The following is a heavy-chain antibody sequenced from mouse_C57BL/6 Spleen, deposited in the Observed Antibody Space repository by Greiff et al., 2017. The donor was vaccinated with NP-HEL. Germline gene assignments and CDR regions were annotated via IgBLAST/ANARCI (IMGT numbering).Heavy chain of an antibody. CDR3: ARGDYYGSSFFDY. CDR1: GYTFTSYW. CDR2: IDPSDSET. D-gene: IGHD1-1*01. J-gene: IGHJ2*01. Sequence: QVQLQQPGAELVRPGSSVKLSCKASGYTFTSYWMHWVKQRPIQGLEWIGNIDPSDSETHYNQKFKDKATLTVDKSSSTAYMQLSSLTSEDSAVDYCARGDYYGSSFFDYWGQGTTLTVSS. V-gene: IGHV1-52*01.